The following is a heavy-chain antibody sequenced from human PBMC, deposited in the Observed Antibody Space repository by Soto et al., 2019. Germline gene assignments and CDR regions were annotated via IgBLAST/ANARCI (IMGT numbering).Heavy chain of an antibody. CDR3: AHRPVAASEPGSNWFDP. V-gene: IGHV2-5*02. CDR1: GFSLSTSGVG. J-gene: IGHJ5*02. CDR2: IYWDDDK. D-gene: IGHD6-13*01. Sequence: QITLKESGPTLVKPTQPLTLTCNFSGFSLSTSGVGVGWIRQPPGKALEWLALIYWDDDKRYSPSLKSRLTITKDTSKIQVVLTMTNMDPVDTATYYCAHRPVAASEPGSNWFDPWGQGTLVTVSS.